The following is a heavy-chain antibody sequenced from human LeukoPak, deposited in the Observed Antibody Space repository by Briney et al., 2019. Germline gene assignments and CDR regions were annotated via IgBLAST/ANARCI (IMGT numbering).Heavy chain of an antibody. CDR3: ARGPNVLRFYGLNWFDP. CDR2: ISDIGSI. J-gene: IGHJ5*02. CDR1: GGSISSYY. V-gene: IGHV4-59*12. D-gene: IGHD3-3*01. Sequence: SETLSLTCTVSGGSISSYYWSWIRQPPGKGLEWIAYISDIGSINYNPSLKSRVTISLDTSKNQFSLKLSSVTAADTAVYYCARGPNVLRFYGLNWFDPWGQGTLVTVSS.